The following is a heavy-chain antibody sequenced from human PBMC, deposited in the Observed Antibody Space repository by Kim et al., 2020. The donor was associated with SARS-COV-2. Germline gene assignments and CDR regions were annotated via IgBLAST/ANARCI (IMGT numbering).Heavy chain of an antibody. CDR2: ISGSYDST. CDR3: AKNDWTVTTSLDY. J-gene: IGHJ4*02. Sequence: GGSLRLSCVASGFTFSSYAMTWVRQAPGKGLEWVSVISGSYDSTNYADSVEGRFTISRDNSRNTLYLQMHSLRAEDTAVYYCAKNDWTVTTSLDYWGQGT. V-gene: IGHV3-23*01. D-gene: IGHD4-17*01. CDR1: GFTFSSYA.